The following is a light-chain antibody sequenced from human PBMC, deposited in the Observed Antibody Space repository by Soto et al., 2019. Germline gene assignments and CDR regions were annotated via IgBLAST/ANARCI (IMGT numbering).Light chain of an antibody. Sequence: EIVMTQSPATLSVSPGDGATLSCRASQSVGSNLAWYQQKPGQPPRLLISGASTRATGIPVRFSGSGSGTESTLTISSLQSEDFGVYYCQQNKDWPGTFGQGTKVDIK. CDR1: QSVGSN. V-gene: IGKV3-15*01. CDR2: GAS. CDR3: QQNKDWPGT. J-gene: IGKJ1*01.